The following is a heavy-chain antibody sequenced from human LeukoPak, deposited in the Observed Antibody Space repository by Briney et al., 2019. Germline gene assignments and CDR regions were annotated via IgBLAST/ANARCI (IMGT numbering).Heavy chain of an antibody. D-gene: IGHD3-3*01. CDR2: IKQDGSEK. CDR3: ARNYDFWSGDYNSMYYFDY. V-gene: IGHV3-7*01. J-gene: IGHJ4*02. CDR1: GFTFSSYW. Sequence: GGSLRLSCAASGFTFSSYWMSWVRQAPGKGLEWVANIKQDGSEKYYVDSVKGRFTISRDNAKNPLYLQMNSLRAEDTAVYYCARNYDFWSGDYNSMYYFDYWGQGTLVTVSS.